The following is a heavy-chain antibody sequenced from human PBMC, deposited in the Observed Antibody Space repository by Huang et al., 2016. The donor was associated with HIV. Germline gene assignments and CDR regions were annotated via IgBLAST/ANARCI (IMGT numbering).Heavy chain of an antibody. Sequence: QLQLQESGPGQVKPSETLSLTCTVSGDFISSTNYYWGWIRQSPGKGREGVGGVYQSGSSNYNPSLKSRVTLSVDTSRNQFSLRLNSVTAADTAVYYCASQHIGAAATWFWGRGTQVAVSS. V-gene: IGHV4-39*01. CDR2: VYQSGSS. CDR1: GDFISSTNYY. D-gene: IGHD6-13*01. J-gene: IGHJ4*02. CDR3: ASQHIGAAATWF.